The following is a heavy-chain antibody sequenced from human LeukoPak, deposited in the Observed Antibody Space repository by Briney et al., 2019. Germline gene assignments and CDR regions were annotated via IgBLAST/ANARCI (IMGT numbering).Heavy chain of an antibody. Sequence: SQTLSLTCGISGDSVSSSNVAWNWIRQSPSRGLEWLGRTFYRSKWYNDYASFVKSRIIIDADTSKNQFSLQLTSVTPEDTAVYYCARDRYCSIHSCCFDNWGQGTLVTVSS. CDR1: GDSVSSSNVA. CDR3: ARDRYCSIHSCCFDN. CDR2: TFYRSKWYN. D-gene: IGHD2-2*01. J-gene: IGHJ4*02. V-gene: IGHV6-1*01.